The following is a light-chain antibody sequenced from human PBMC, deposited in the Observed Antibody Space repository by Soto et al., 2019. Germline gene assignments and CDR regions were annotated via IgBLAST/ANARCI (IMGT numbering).Light chain of an antibody. J-gene: IGKJ4*01. CDR1: QSINNW. CDR3: KQYDNYPLT. V-gene: IGKV1-5*01. Sequence: DIQITQSPSTLSASVGDRVTITCRASQSINNWLAWYQQKPGKAPKFLIYDASNLESGVPSRFSGSASGTEFTLTISSLQTDDFATYYCKQYDNYPLTFGGGTKGDIK. CDR2: DAS.